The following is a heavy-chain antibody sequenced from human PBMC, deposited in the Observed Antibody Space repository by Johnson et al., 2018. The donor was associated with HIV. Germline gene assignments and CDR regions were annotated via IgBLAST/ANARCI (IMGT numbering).Heavy chain of an antibody. CDR3: AKGGYCSGGSCYPDAFDI. D-gene: IGHD2-15*01. Sequence: QVQLVESGGGLIQPGGSLRLSCAASGFTFSSYGMHWVRQAPGKGLEWVAVISYDGSNKYYADSVKGRFTISRDNSKNTLYLQMNSLRAEDTAVYYCAKGGYCSGGSCYPDAFDIWGQGTMVTVSS. V-gene: IGHV3-30*18. CDR2: ISYDGSNK. J-gene: IGHJ3*02. CDR1: GFTFSSYG.